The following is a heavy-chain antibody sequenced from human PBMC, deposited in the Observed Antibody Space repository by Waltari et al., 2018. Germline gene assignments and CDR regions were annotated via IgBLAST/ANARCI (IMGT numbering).Heavy chain of an antibody. CDR1: GGSISSYY. Sequence: QVQLQESGPGLVKPSETLSLTCTVSGGSISSYYWSWIRQPPGKGMELIGYIYYSGSTTYHPSHRSRCTISGDTSKNQFSLKLSSVTAADTAVYYCARHFEVNPWIQLWFSGFDYWGQGTLVTVSS. CDR3: ARHFEVNPWIQLWFSGFDY. D-gene: IGHD5-18*01. V-gene: IGHV4-59*08. J-gene: IGHJ4*02. CDR2: IYYSGST.